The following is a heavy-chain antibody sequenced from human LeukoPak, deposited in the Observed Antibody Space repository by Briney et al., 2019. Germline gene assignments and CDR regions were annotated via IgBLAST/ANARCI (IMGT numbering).Heavy chain of an antibody. J-gene: IGHJ4*02. Sequence: SKTLSLTCAVYGGSFSGYYWSWIRQPPGKGLEWIGEINHSGSTNYNPSLKSRVTISVDTSKNQFSLKLSSVTAADTAVYYCARGGDSSGYSLHAFDYWGQGTLVTVSS. CDR2: INHSGST. V-gene: IGHV4-34*01. CDR1: GGSFSGYY. D-gene: IGHD3-22*01. CDR3: ARGGDSSGYSLHAFDY.